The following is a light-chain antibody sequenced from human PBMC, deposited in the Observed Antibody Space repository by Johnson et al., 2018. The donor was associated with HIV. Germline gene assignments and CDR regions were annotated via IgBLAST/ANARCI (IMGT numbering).Light chain of an antibody. CDR3: GTWDSSLSAHYI. CDR1: SSNIGNNY. Sequence: HSVLTQPPSVSAAPGQKVIISCSGCSSNIGNNYVSWYQQFPGTAPKLLIYENNKRPSGIPDRFSGSKSGTSATLGITGLQTGDEADYYCGTWDSSLSAHYIFGTGTKVTVL. CDR2: ENN. V-gene: IGLV1-51*02. J-gene: IGLJ1*01.